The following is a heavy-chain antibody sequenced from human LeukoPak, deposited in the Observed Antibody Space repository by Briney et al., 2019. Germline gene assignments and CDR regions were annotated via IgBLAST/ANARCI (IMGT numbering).Heavy chain of an antibody. Sequence: PGRSLRLSCAASGFTFSSYGMHWVRQAPGKGLEWVAVISYDGSNKYYADSVKGRFTISRDNSKNTLYLQMNSLRAEDTAVYYCAKGAYYYDSSGYYYFDYWGQGTLVTVSS. CDR1: GFTFSSYG. V-gene: IGHV3-30*18. J-gene: IGHJ4*02. D-gene: IGHD3-22*01. CDR2: ISYDGSNK. CDR3: AKGAYYYDSSGYYYFDY.